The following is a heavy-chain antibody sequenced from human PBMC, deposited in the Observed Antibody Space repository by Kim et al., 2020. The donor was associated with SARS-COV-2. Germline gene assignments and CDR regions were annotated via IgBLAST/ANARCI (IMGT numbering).Heavy chain of an antibody. D-gene: IGHD6-13*01. Sequence: HNPSRKSRVTISVDTSKDQFSLKLSSVTAADTAVYYCAREVAAHWYFDLWGRGTLVTVSS. CDR3: AREVAAHWYFDL. V-gene: IGHV4-34*01. J-gene: IGHJ2*01.